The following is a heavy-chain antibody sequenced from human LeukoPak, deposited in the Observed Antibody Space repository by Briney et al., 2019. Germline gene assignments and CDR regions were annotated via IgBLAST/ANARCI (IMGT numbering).Heavy chain of an antibody. CDR3: ARDLSGMRRARNYYYYYMDV. V-gene: IGHV3-20*04. D-gene: IGHD1-14*01. CDR1: GFTFDDYG. J-gene: IGHJ6*03. CDR2: INWNGGST. Sequence: PGGSLRLSCAASGFTFDDYGMSWVRQAPGKGLEWVSGINWNGGSTGYADSVKGRFTISRDNAKNSLYLQMNSLRAEDTALYYCARDLSGMRRARNYYYYYMDVWGKGTTVTVSS.